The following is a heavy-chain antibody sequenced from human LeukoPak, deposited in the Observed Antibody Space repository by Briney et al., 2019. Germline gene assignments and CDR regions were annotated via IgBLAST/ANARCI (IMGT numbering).Heavy chain of an antibody. J-gene: IGHJ4*02. CDR1: GGSFSGYY. CDR2: INHSGST. CDR3: ATTFLLHGNFDY. D-gene: IGHD1-26*01. Sequence: SETLSLTCAVYGGSFSGYYWSWIRQPPGKGLEWIGEINHSGSTNYNPSLKSRVTILVDTSKNQFSLKLSSVTAADTAVYYCATTFLLHGNFDYWGQGTLVTVSS. V-gene: IGHV4-34*01.